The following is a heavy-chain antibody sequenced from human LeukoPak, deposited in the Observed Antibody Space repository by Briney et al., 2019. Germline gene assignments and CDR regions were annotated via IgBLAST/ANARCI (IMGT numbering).Heavy chain of an antibody. CDR1: GFTFSSYA. V-gene: IGHV3-30*04. CDR3: ARDRRDGYNSIDY. CDR2: ISYDGSNK. Sequence: PGGSLRLSCAASGFTFSSYAMHWVRQAPGKGLEWVAVISYDGSNKYYADSVKGRFTISRDNSKNTLYLQMNSLRAGDTAVYYCARDRRDGYNSIDYWGQGTLVTVSS. D-gene: IGHD5-24*01. J-gene: IGHJ4*02.